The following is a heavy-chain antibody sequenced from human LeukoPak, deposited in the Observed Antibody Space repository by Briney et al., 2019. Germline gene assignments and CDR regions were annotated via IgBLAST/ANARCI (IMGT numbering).Heavy chain of an antibody. CDR1: GGTFSNYA. D-gene: IGHD3-3*01. V-gene: IGHV1-69*01. CDR2: IITNFGTT. J-gene: IGHJ4*02. Sequence: SVKVSCKASGGTFSNYAISWVRQVPGQGLEWMGGIITNFGTTNYAQKYQGRVTITADESTSTVYMELSSLRSEDTAVYYCARPRTYYDFWRGYPPFDYWGQGTLVTVSS. CDR3: ARPRTYYDFWRGYPPFDY.